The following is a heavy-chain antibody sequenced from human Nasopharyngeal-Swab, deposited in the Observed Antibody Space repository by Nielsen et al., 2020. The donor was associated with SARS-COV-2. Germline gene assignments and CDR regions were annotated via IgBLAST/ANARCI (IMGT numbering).Heavy chain of an antibody. CDR2: MYSGGNT. CDR1: GFAVSSTY. V-gene: IGHV3-53*01. D-gene: IGHD1-14*01. J-gene: IGHJ4*02. Sequence: GESLKTSCAAFGFAVSSTYMSWVRQAPGKGLEWVSVMYSGGNTYYADSVKGRFTISRDNSKNTVYLQMNSLRSDDTAVYYCAKPPEGWGQGTLVTVSS. CDR3: AKPPEG.